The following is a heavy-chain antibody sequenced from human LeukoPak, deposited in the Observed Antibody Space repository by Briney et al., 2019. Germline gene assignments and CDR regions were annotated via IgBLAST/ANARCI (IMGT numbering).Heavy chain of an antibody. V-gene: IGHV4-59*01. CDR1: GGSISSYY. CDR2: IYYSGNT. CDR3: ARIAAAGYYFDY. J-gene: IGHJ4*02. Sequence: SETLSLTCTVSGGSISSYYWSWIRQPPGKGLEWIGYIYYSGNTNYNPSLKSRVTISVDTSKNQFSLKLSSVTAADTAVYYCARIAAAGYYFDYWGQGTLVTVSS. D-gene: IGHD6-13*01.